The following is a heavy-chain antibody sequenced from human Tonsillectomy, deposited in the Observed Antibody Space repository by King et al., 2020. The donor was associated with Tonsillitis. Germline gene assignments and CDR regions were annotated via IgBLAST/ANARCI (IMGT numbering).Heavy chain of an antibody. CDR1: GFTFSTYG. V-gene: IGHV3-30*18. CDR3: ANNGDNGGFDY. Sequence: VQLVESGGGVVQPGTSLRLSCAASGFTFSTYGMHWVRPAPGKGLEWVAVISYDGSHKYYADSVKGRFTISRDNSKNALFLQMSRLRADDTAVYYCANNGDNGGFDYWGQGTLVTVSS. CDR2: ISYDGSHK. D-gene: IGHD4-23*01. J-gene: IGHJ4*02.